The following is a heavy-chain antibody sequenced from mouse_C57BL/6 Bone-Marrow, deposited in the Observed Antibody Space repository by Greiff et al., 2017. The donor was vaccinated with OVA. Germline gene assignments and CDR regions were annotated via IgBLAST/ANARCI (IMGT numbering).Heavy chain of an antibody. J-gene: IGHJ1*03. CDR3: TRANWDPYWYFDV. D-gene: IGHD4-1*01. V-gene: IGHV5-9-1*02. CDR1: GFTFSSYA. Sequence: DVMLVESGEGLVKPGGSLKLSCAASGFTFSSYAMSWVRQTPEKRLEWVAYISSGGDYIYYADTVKGRFTISRDNARYTLYLQMSSLKSEDTAMYYCTRANWDPYWYFDVWGTGTTVTVSS. CDR2: ISSGGDYI.